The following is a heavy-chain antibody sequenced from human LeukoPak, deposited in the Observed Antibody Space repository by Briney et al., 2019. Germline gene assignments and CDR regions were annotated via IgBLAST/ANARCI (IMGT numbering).Heavy chain of an antibody. CDR3: ARGSGSYPYGMDV. V-gene: IGHV4-31*03. CDR2: IYYSGST. D-gene: IGHD3-3*01. CDR1: GGSISSSSVY. Sequence: RTLETLSLTCTVSGGSISSSSVYWSWIRQHPGKGLEWIGYIYYSGSTYYNPSLKSRVTISVDTSKNQFSLKLSSVTAADTAVYYCARGSGSYPYGMDVWGQGTTVTVSS. J-gene: IGHJ6*02.